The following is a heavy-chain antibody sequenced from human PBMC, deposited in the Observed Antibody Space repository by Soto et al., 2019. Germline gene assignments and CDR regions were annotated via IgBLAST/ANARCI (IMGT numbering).Heavy chain of an antibody. J-gene: IGHJ4*02. D-gene: IGHD5-12*01. V-gene: IGHV3-21*02. Sequence: EVQLVESGGGLVKPGGSLRLSCAASGFTFSTCSMNWVRQAPGKGLEWVSSISSSSSKIYYADSVKGRFTISRDNAKNSLYLQMNSLRADDTAVYDCARDNGYDAATLDYWGQGTLVTVSS. CDR2: ISSSSSKI. CDR3: ARDNGYDAATLDY. CDR1: GFTFSTCS.